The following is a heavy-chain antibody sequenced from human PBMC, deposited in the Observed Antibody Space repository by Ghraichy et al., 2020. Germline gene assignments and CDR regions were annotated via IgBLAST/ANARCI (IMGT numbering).Heavy chain of an antibody. D-gene: IGHD3-22*01. V-gene: IGHV4-31*03. J-gene: IGHJ4*02. CDR2: IYYTGST. CDR1: GGSITGTSY. CDR3: ARRGYYDSSGYLHDY. Sequence: SETLSLTCTVSGGSITGTSYWTWIRQRPGEGLEWIGYIYYTGSTDYNPSLESRVTISVDTSKNQFSLKLKSVTAADTAVYYCARRGYYDSSGYLHDYWGQGTLVTVSS.